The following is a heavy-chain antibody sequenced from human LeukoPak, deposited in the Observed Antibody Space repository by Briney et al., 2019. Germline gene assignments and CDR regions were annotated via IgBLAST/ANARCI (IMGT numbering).Heavy chain of an antibody. D-gene: IGHD3-10*01. V-gene: IGHV4-34*01. CDR3: ARGYGPGSYYHY. J-gene: IGHJ4*02. Sequence: SGTLSLTCTVYGGSFSGYYWSWIRQPPGKGLEWIGEINHSGSTNYNPSLKSRVTISVDTSKNQFSLKLSSVTAADTAVYYCARGYGPGSYYHYWGQGTLVTVSS. CDR1: GGSFSGYY. CDR2: INHSGST.